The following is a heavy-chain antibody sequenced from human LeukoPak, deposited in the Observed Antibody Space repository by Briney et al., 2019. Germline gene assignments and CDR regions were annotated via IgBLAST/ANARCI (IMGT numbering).Heavy chain of an antibody. V-gene: IGHV4-59*01. D-gene: IGHD3-10*01. Sequence: KTSETLSLTCTVSGGSISSYYWSWIRQPPGKGLEWIGYIYYSGSTNYNPSLKSRVTISVDTSKNQFSLKLSSVTAADTDVYYCARAIRSGSYSNSTNYYYYMDVWGKGTTVTVSS. J-gene: IGHJ6*03. CDR1: GGSISSYY. CDR2: IYYSGST. CDR3: ARAIRSGSYSNSTNYYYYMDV.